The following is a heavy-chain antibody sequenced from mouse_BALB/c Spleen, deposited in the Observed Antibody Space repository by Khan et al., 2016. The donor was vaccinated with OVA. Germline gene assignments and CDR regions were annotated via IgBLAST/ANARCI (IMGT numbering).Heavy chain of an antibody. Sequence: VQLQQSGAELTRPGASVKMSCKASGYTFTSYTMHWVKQRPGQGLEWIGYINPVSDYTNYNQNFKDKATLTAAKSSSTAYMQLRSLTSEDSAVYYCAKEGAYYRSDGWFAYWGQGTLVTVSP. V-gene: IGHV1-4*01. CDR2: INPVSDYT. CDR1: GYTFTSYT. CDR3: AKEGAYYRSDGWFAY. J-gene: IGHJ3*01. D-gene: IGHD2-14*01.